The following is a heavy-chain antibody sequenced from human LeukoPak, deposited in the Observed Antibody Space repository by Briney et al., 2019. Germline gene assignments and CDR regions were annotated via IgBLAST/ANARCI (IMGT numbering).Heavy chain of an antibody. D-gene: IGHD6-19*01. J-gene: IGHJ4*02. CDR3: ARDLGAVAGEFDY. Sequence: TLSLTCTVSGGSINSGGYYWSWIRQHPGKGLEWIGYIYYSGSTYYNPSLKSRVTISVDTSKNQFSLKLSSVTAADTAVYYCARDLGAVAGEFDYWGQGTLVTVSS. CDR2: IYYSGST. V-gene: IGHV4-31*03. CDR1: GGSINSGGYY.